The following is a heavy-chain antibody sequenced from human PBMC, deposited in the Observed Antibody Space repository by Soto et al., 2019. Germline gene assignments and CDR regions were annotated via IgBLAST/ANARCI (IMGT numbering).Heavy chain of an antibody. CDR2: TYYRSKWYN. CDR3: ARGYSSGWPYYYYGMDV. D-gene: IGHD6-19*01. CDR1: GDSVSSNSAA. V-gene: IGHV6-1*01. Sequence: KQSRTLSLTCAISGDSVSSNSAAWNWIRQSPSRGLEWLGRTYYRSKWYNDYAVSVKSRITINPDTSKNQFSLQLNSVTPEDTAVYYCARGYSSGWPYYYYGMDVWGQGTTVTVSS. J-gene: IGHJ6*02.